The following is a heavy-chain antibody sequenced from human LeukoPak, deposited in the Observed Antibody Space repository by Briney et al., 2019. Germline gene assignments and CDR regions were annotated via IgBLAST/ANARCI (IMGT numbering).Heavy chain of an antibody. CDR1: GFTFNNYG. D-gene: IGHD6-13*01. CDR2: IYSGGRT. CDR3: ARAGPSSSWHQFDY. V-gene: IGHV3-66*01. J-gene: IGHJ4*02. Sequence: GGSLRLSCEASGFTFNNYGMQWVRQAPGKGLEWVSVIYSGGRTYYADSVKGRFTISRDNSKNTLYLQMNRLRAEDTAVYYCARAGPSSSWHQFDYWGQGTLVTVSS.